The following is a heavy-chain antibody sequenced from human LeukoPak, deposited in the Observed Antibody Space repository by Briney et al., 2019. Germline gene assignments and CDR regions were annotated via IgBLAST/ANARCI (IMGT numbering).Heavy chain of an antibody. J-gene: IGHJ6*03. Sequence: ASVKASCKASGGTFSSCAISWVRQAPGQGLEWMGGIIPIFGTANYAQKFQGRVTITTDESTSTAYMELSSLRSEDTAVYYCAREFGSSGYYFRMDVWGKGTTVTVSS. CDR2: IIPIFGTA. CDR1: GGTFSSCA. D-gene: IGHD3-22*01. CDR3: AREFGSSGYYFRMDV. V-gene: IGHV1-69*05.